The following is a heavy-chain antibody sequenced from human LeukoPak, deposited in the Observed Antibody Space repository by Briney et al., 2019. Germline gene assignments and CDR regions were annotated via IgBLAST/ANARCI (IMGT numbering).Heavy chain of an antibody. V-gene: IGHV4-59*01. CDR1: GGSISSYY. CDR2: IYYSGST. Sequence: SETLSLTCTVSGGSISSYYWSWIRQPPGKGLEWIGYIYYSGSTNYNPSLKSRVTISVDTSKNQFSLKLSSVTAADTAVYYCAMSIAAAGTLDYWGQGTLVTVSS. D-gene: IGHD6-13*01. CDR3: AMSIAAAGTLDY. J-gene: IGHJ4*02.